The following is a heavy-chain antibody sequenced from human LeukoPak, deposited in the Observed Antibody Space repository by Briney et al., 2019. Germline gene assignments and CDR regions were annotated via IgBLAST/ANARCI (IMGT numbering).Heavy chain of an antibody. CDR3: AAGPYCSGGSCYQNWFDP. Sequence: SVKVSCKASGYTFTSSAVQWVRQARGQRLEWIGWIVVGNGNTNYAQKFQERVTITRDMSTSTAYMELSSLRSEDTAVYYCAAGPYCSGGSCYQNWFDPWGQGTLVTVSS. D-gene: IGHD2-15*01. J-gene: IGHJ5*02. CDR1: GYTFTSSA. CDR2: IVVGNGNT. V-gene: IGHV1-58*01.